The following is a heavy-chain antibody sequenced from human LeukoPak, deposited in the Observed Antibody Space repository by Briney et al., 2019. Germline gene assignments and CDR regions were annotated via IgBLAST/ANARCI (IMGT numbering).Heavy chain of an antibody. CDR3: ARGRGSGSYSFWYFDL. Sequence: PSETLSLTCAVSGGSISSGGYSWSWIRQPPGKGLEWIGYIYHSGSTYYNPSLKSRVTISVDRSKNQFSLKLSSVTAADTAVYYCARGRGSGSYSFWYFDLWGRGTLVTVSS. V-gene: IGHV4-30-2*01. D-gene: IGHD3-10*01. J-gene: IGHJ2*01. CDR1: GGSISSGGYS. CDR2: IYHSGST.